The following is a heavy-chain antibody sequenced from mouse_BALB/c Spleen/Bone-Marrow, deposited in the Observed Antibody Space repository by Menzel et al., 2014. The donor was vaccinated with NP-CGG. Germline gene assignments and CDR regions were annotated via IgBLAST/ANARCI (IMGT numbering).Heavy chain of an antibody. CDR3: ARHVVEVRRPLGY. CDR2: ISSGGSYT. CDR1: GFVFSSYD. V-gene: IGHV5-9*02. J-gene: IGHJ4*01. Sequence: EVQLVESGGGLVKPGGSLKLSCAASGFVFSSYDMSWVRQTPEKRLEWVATISSGGSYTYYPDSVKGRFTISRDNARNTLYLQMSSLRSGDTALYYCARHVVEVRRPLGYWGQEASVNVSS. D-gene: IGHD1-1*01.